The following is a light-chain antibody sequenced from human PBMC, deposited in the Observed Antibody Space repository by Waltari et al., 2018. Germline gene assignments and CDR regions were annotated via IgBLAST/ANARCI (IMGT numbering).Light chain of an antibody. CDR2: KDR. CDR1: VLRQNY. Sequence: SYELTKPSSVSVSPGPKARTTCSGDVLRQNYVRWFRQKPGQAPVLVIYKDRERPSGIPERFSGSSSGTTVTLTITGAQVDDEADYYCYATADKIHGIFGGGTKLTVL. V-gene: IGLV3-27*01. CDR3: YATADKIHGI. J-gene: IGLJ2*01.